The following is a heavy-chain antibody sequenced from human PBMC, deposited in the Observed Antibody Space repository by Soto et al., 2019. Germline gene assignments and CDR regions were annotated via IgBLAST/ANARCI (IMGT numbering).Heavy chain of an antibody. J-gene: IGHJ6*02. CDR2: ISGIGGPGT. CDR3: AKGPVDDSSEYYFYYYGMDV. D-gene: IGHD3-22*01. Sequence: EEQLLESGGGLVQPGKSLRLSCAASGITFSSYVMRWVRQAPGKGLEWVSSISGIGGPGTYYADSVKGRFTITRDNSKNTLSLHMNSLSGEDTAVYYCAKGPVDDSSEYYFYYYGMDVWGQGTTVTVSS. CDR1: GITFSSYV. V-gene: IGHV3-23*01.